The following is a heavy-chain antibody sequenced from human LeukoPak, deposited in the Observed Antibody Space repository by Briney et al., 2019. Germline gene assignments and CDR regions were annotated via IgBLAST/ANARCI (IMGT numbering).Heavy chain of an antibody. D-gene: IGHD1-26*01. J-gene: IGHJ6*03. CDR1: GFTFSGSA. V-gene: IGHV3-73*01. CDR2: IRSKANSYAT. Sequence: GGSLGLSCAASGFTFSGSAMHWVRHASGKGLEWVGRIRSKANSYATAYAASVKGRFTISRDDSKNTAYLQMNSLKTEDTAVYYCTSRLPGSGSYRDYYYYYMDVWGKGTTVTVSS. CDR3: TSRLPGSGSYRDYYYYYMDV.